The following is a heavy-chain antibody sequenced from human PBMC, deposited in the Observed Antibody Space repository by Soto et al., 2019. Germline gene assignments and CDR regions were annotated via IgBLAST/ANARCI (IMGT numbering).Heavy chain of an antibody. CDR3: ARPKYYGSGWFDP. Sequence: QLQLQESGPGLVKPSETLSLTCTVSGGSISSSSYYWGWIRQPPGKGLEWIGSIYYSGSTYYNPSLKSRVTISVDTSKNQFSLKLSSVTAADTAVYYCARPKYYGSGWFDPWGQGTLVTVSS. J-gene: IGHJ5*02. CDR2: IYYSGST. CDR1: GGSISSSSYY. V-gene: IGHV4-39*01. D-gene: IGHD3-10*01.